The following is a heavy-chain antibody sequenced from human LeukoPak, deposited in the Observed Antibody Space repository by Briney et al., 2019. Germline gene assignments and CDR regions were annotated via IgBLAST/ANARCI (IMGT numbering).Heavy chain of an antibody. Sequence: SETLSLTCTVSGGSISSSSYYWGWIRQPPGKGLEWIGSIYYSGSTYYNPSLKSRVTISVDTSKNQFSLKLSSVTAADTAVYYCARDSLNSSGWYPLDYWGQGTLVTVSS. CDR3: ARDSLNSSGWYPLDY. J-gene: IGHJ4*02. CDR1: GGSISSSSYY. V-gene: IGHV4-39*07. CDR2: IYYSGST. D-gene: IGHD6-19*01.